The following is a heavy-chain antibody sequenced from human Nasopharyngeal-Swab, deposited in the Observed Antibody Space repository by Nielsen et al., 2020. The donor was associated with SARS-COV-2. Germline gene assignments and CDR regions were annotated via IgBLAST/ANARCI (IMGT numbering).Heavy chain of an antibody. J-gene: IGHJ4*03. D-gene: IGHD4-11*01. Sequence: SETLSLTCTVSGGSINSGAYYWSWIRQHPGKGLEWIGYIYYDGSTNYNPSLRSRVTISVDTSKNQFSLRLSSVTAADTAVYYCARVSVPTATIRYFDYWGQGTMVTVSS. CDR1: GGSINSGAYY. CDR2: IYYDGST. CDR3: ARVSVPTATIRYFDY. V-gene: IGHV4-31*03.